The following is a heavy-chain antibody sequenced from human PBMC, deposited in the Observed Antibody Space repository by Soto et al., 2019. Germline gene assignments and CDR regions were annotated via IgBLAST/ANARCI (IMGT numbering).Heavy chain of an antibody. D-gene: IGHD1-26*01. CDR3: AKARVRIVGANSVDY. V-gene: IGHV3-30*18. CDR1: EFSFSMYG. Sequence: QVQLVESGGGVAQPGRSLRLSCVASEFSFSMYGMHWVRQPPGKGLEWVALISNDGDKKYYADSVKGRFTISRDNSKNTLYLQINSLGAEDTAVYFCAKARVRIVGANSVDYWGQGTLVTVSS. CDR2: ISNDGDKK. J-gene: IGHJ4*02.